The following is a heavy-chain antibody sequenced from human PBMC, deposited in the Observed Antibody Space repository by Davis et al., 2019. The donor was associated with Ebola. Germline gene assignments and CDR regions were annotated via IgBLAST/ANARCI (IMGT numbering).Heavy chain of an antibody. Sequence: SETLSLTCAVSGGSISSYYWSWIRQPPGKGLEWIGYIYYSGSTNYNPSLKSRVTISVDTSKNQFSLKLSSVTAEDTAVYYCASPCSGGSCYYYYGMDVWGQGTTVTVSS. D-gene: IGHD2-15*01. CDR2: IYYSGST. V-gene: IGHV4-59*01. J-gene: IGHJ6*02. CDR1: GGSISSYY. CDR3: ASPCSGGSCYYYYGMDV.